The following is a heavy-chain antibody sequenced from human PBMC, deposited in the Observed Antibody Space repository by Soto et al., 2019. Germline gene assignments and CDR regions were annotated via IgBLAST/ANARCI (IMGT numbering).Heavy chain of an antibody. J-gene: IGHJ4*02. V-gene: IGHV4-59*01. CDR3: ARGVGSSPPRY. CDR2: IYDSGSP. Sequence: SETLSLTCTISGGSISVYYRSWIRQSPGQGLEWIGYIYDSGSPYYNPSLKTRVTISADTSKNQISLKLTSATAADTAVYFCARGVGSSPPRYWGRGTLVTVSS. D-gene: IGHD3-9*01. CDR1: GGSISVYY.